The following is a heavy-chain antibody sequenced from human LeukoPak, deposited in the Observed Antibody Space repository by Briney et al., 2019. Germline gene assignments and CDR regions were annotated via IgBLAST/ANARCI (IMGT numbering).Heavy chain of an antibody. J-gene: IGHJ6*04. V-gene: IGHV1-69*06. CDR3: ARDQVYGMDV. Sequence: SVKVSCQASGGTFSSYAISWVRQAPGQGLEWMGGIIPIFGTANYAQKFQGRATITADKSTSTAYMELSSLRSEDTAVYYCARDQVYGMDVWGKGTTVTVSS. CDR2: IIPIFGTA. CDR1: GGTFSSYA.